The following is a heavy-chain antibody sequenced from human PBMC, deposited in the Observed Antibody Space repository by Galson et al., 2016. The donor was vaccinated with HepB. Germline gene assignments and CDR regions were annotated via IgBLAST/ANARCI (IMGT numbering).Heavy chain of an antibody. Sequence: SVKVSCKASGYTFTSYRMHWVRQAPGQGLEWMGIINPSGGSASYAQKLQDRVTMTRDTSTSTVYMELSSLRSEDTAVYYCVRSLGPGSQAYYGMDVWGKGTTVTVSS. D-gene: IGHD3-10*01. CDR1: GYTFTSYR. CDR2: INPSGGSA. V-gene: IGHV1-46*03. J-gene: IGHJ6*04. CDR3: VRSLGPGSQAYYGMDV.